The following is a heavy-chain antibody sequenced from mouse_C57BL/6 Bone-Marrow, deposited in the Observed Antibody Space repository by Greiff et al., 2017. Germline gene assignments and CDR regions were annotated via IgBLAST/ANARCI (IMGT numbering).Heavy chain of an antibody. V-gene: IGHV1-4*01. CDR3: ASSVWGFAY. CDR1: GYTFTSYT. J-gene: IGHJ3*01. Sequence: QVQLQQSGAELARPGASVTMSCKASGYTFTSYTMHWVKQRPGQGLEWIGYINPSSGYTKYNQKFKDTATLTADKSSSTAYMQLSSLTSEDSAVXYCASSVWGFAYWGKGTLVTVSA. CDR2: INPSSGYT. D-gene: IGHD2-10*02.